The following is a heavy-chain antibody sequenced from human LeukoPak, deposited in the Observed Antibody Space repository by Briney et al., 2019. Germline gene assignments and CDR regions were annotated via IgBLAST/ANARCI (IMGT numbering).Heavy chain of an antibody. CDR1: GYTFTGYY. J-gene: IGHJ4*02. CDR2: INPNSGGT. CDR3: ARDSESGSSWPY. D-gene: IGHD6-13*01. V-gene: IGHV1-2*02. Sequence: ASVKVSCKASGYTFTGYYMHWVRQAPGQGLEWMGWINPNSGGTNYAQKFQGRVTMTRDTSISTACMELSRLRSDDTAVYYCARDSESGSSWPYWGQGTLVTVSS.